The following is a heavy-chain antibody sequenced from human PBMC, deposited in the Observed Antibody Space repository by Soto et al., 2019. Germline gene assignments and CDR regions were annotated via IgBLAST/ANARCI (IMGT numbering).Heavy chain of an antibody. CDR2: IIPIFGTA. CDR1: GGTFSSYA. Sequence: QVQLVQSGAEVKKPGSSVKVSCKASGGTFSSYAISWVRQAPGQGLEWMGGIIPIFGTANYAQKFQGRVTITADESTSTAYMELSSRRSEDTAVYYCASGLVRGVISYYYYGMDVWGQGTTVTVSS. D-gene: IGHD3-10*01. CDR3: ASGLVRGVISYYYYGMDV. J-gene: IGHJ6*02. V-gene: IGHV1-69*12.